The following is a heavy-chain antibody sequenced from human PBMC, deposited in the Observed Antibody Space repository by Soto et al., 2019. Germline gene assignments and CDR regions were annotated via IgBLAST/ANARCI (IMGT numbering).Heavy chain of an antibody. CDR3: ARDQINYYDSSGYYPF. Sequence: PSETLSLTCTVSGGSISSYYWSWIRQPAGKGLEWIGRIYTSGSTNYNPSLKSRVTMSVDTSKNQFSLKLSSVTAADTAVYYCARDQINYYDSSGYYPFWGQGTLVTSPQ. V-gene: IGHV4-4*07. CDR2: IYTSGST. CDR1: GGSISSYY. J-gene: IGHJ4*02. D-gene: IGHD3-22*01.